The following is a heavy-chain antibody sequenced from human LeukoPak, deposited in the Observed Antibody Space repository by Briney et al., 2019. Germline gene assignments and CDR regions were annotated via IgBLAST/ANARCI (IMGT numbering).Heavy chain of an antibody. CDR2: ISSSSSTI. D-gene: IGHD5-12*01. CDR1: GFTFSSYS. J-gene: IGHJ4*02. CDR3: ARDVEGYSGYEWGGY. Sequence: GGSLRLSCAASGFTFSSYSMNWVRQAPGKGLEWVSYISSSSSTIYYADSVKGRFTISRDNAKNSLYLQMNSLRAEDTAVYYCARDVEGYSGYEWGGYWGQGTLVTVSS. V-gene: IGHV3-48*01.